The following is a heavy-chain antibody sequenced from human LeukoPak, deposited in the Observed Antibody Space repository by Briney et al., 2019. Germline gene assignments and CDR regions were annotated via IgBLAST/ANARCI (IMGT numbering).Heavy chain of an antibody. CDR2: ISSSSSYI. J-gene: IGHJ4*02. CDR1: GFTFSSYS. V-gene: IGHV3-21*01. CDR3: ARDREYDILTGYYRGPFDY. D-gene: IGHD3-9*01. Sequence: GGSLRLSCAASGFTFSSYSMNWVRQAPGKGLEWVSSISSSSSYIYYADSVKGRFTISRDNSKNTLYLQMNSLRAEDTAVYYCARDREYDILTGYYRGPFDYWGQGTLVTVSS.